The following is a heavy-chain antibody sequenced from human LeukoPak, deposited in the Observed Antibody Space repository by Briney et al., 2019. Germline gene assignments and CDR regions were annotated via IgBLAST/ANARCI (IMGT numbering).Heavy chain of an antibody. CDR3: AKVPKQLPRAYFDY. D-gene: IGHD6-6*01. CDR1: GFTFSSYA. V-gene: IGHV3-23*01. J-gene: IGHJ4*02. Sequence: GGSLRLSCAASGFTFSSYAMSWVRQAPGKGLEWVSAISGSGGSTYYADSVKGRFTISRDNSKNTLYLQMNSPRAGDTAVYYCAKVPKQLPRAYFDYWGQGTLVTVSS. CDR2: ISGSGGST.